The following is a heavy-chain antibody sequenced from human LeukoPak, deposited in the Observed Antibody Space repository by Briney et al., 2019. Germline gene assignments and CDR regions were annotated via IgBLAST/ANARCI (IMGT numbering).Heavy chain of an antibody. CDR2: IYNTGST. CDR1: GGSISSSSYY. D-gene: IGHD3-10*01. V-gene: IGHV4-39*07. CDR3: ATKIWFGELIDY. Sequence: SETLSLTCTVSGGSISSSSYYWGWIRQPPGKGLEWIGSIYNTGSTFYNPSLKSRVTISVDTSKNQFSLKLSSVTAADTAVYYCATKIWFGELIDYWGQGTLVTVSS. J-gene: IGHJ4*02.